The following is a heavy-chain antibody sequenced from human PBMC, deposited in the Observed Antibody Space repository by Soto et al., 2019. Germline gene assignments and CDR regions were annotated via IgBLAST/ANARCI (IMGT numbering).Heavy chain of an antibody. D-gene: IGHD2-21*01. V-gene: IGHV4-39*01. CDR2: IDYSGNT. Sequence: SETLSLTCTVSGGSISSSGYYWGWIRQPPGRGLEWIGSIDYSGNTYYNPSLRSRVTVSVDTSKNQFSLDLRYVTAADTTVYYCVRGGLLWHHSSYYFDGWGQEALVTVSS. CDR1: GGSISSSGYY. J-gene: IGHJ4*02. CDR3: VRGGLLWHHSSYYFDG.